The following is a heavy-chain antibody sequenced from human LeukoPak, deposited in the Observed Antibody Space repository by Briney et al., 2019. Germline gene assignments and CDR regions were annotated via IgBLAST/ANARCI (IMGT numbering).Heavy chain of an antibody. CDR3: ARDEWFGESHFDY. CDR1: GYTFTSYA. D-gene: IGHD3-10*01. CDR2: INAGNGNT. V-gene: IGHV1-3*01. Sequence: ASVKVSCKASGYTFTSYAMHWVRQAPGQRLEWMGWINAGNGNTKYSQKFQGRVTITRDTSASTAYMELSSLRSEDTAVNYCARDEWFGESHFDYWGQGTLVTVSS. J-gene: IGHJ4*02.